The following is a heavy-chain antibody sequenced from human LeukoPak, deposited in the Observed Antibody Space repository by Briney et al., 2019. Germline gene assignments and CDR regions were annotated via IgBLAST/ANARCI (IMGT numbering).Heavy chain of an antibody. Sequence: GASVKLSCKASGYTFTGYYLHWVRQAPGKGLEWMGSINTNSGGTNYAQKVQGRFTMTRDTSISTAYMQLSRLRADDTAVYYCARGYCSGDSCYRYNWFDPWGQGTLVTVSS. D-gene: IGHD2-15*01. J-gene: IGHJ5*02. CDR1: GYTFTGYY. V-gene: IGHV1-2*02. CDR2: INTNSGGT. CDR3: ARGYCSGDSCYRYNWFDP.